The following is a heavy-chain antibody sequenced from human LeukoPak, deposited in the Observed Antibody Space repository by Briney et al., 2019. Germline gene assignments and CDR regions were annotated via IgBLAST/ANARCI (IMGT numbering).Heavy chain of an antibody. D-gene: IGHD3/OR15-3a*01. CDR2: IKQDGSDK. CDR1: GFTFSSYW. CDR3: ARDSGTGWNY. J-gene: IGHJ4*02. V-gene: IGHV3-7*01. Sequence: GGSLSLYCSASGFTFSSYWMTWDRPAPGKGLEWVASIKQDGSDKYYVDPVKGRFTISRDNAKNSVYLQMNSLGVEDTAVFYCARDSGTGWNYWGQGTLVTVSS.